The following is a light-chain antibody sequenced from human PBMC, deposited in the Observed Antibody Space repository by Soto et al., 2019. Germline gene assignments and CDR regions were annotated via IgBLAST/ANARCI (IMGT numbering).Light chain of an antibody. CDR1: SGHSSYI. CDR3: ETWDSNTRV. J-gene: IGLJ1*01. V-gene: IGLV4-60*02. CDR2: LEGSGSY. Sequence: QPVLTQSSSASASLGSSVKLTCTLSSGHSSYIIAWHQQQPGKAPRYLMKLEGSGSYNKGSGVPDRFSGSSSGADRYLTISNLQFKDEADYCCETWDSNTRVFGTGTKLTVL.